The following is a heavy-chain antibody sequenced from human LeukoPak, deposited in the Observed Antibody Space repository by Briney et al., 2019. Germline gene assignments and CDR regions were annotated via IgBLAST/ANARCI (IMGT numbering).Heavy chain of an antibody. CDR3: ARALSRGYSGYDYGLGY. Sequence: GASVKVSCKASGGTFISYAISWVRQAPGQGLEWMGGIIPIFGTANYAQKFQGRVTITADESTSTAYMELSSLRSEDTAVYYCARALSRGYSGYDYGLGYWGQGTLVTVSS. CDR1: GGTFISYA. D-gene: IGHD5-12*01. J-gene: IGHJ4*02. V-gene: IGHV1-69*13. CDR2: IIPIFGTA.